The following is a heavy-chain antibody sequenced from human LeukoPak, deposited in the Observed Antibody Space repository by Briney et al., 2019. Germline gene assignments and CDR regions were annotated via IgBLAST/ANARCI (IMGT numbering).Heavy chain of an antibody. CDR1: GDSISSSYYY. Sequence: SETLSLTCTVSGDSISSSYYYWGWIRQPPGKGLEYIGYIFYSGSTNYNPSLKSRVTIPVDTSKIHFSLRLSSVTAADTAVYYCARRGGGHAFDIWGQGTMVTVSS. J-gene: IGHJ3*02. CDR2: IFYSGST. V-gene: IGHV4-61*05. D-gene: IGHD3-16*01. CDR3: ARRGGGHAFDI.